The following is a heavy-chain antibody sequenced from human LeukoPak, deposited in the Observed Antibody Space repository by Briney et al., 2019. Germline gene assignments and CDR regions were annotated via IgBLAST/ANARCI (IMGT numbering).Heavy chain of an antibody. D-gene: IGHD5/OR15-5a*01. CDR3: AKTPLVSLLVYYFDS. CDR1: GFTFSSYA. CDR2: ISGSGGST. Sequence: PGGSLRLSCAASGFTFSSYAMSWVRQAPGQGLEWVSAISGSGGSTYYADSVKGRFTISRDNSKNSLYLQMDSLRAEDTAVYYCAKTPLVSLLVYYFDSWGQGTLVTVSS. J-gene: IGHJ4*02. V-gene: IGHV3-23*01.